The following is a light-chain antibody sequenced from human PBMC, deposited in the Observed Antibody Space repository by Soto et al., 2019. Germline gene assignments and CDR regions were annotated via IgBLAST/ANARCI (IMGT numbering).Light chain of an antibody. CDR3: CLSPGSLTWL. Sequence: QSALTQPPSASGSPGQSVTISCTGTSSDVGDYDYVSWYQQYPGEPPKLVIYEVNNRPSGVPDRFSGSKSGSTASLTISGLQAEDEAEYYCCLSPGSLTWLFGGGTKLTVL. J-gene: IGLJ3*02. V-gene: IGLV2-8*01. CDR2: EVN. CDR1: SSDVGDYDY.